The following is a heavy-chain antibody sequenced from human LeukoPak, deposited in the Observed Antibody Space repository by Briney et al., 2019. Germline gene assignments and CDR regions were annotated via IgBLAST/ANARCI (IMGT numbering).Heavy chain of an antibody. CDR1: GYSISSGYY. V-gene: IGHV4-38-2*01. CDR3: ASQTIVGASPFDY. CDR2: IYHSGTT. J-gene: IGHJ4*02. Sequence: SETLSLTRAVSGYSISSGYYWGWIRQPPGKGLEWIGIIYHSGTTYYNPSLKSRVTISVDTSKNQFSLKLRSVTAADTAVYYCASQTIVGASPFDYWGQGTLVTVSS. D-gene: IGHD1-26*01.